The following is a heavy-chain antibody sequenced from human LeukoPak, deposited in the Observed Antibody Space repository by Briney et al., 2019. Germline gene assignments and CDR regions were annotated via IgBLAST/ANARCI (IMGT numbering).Heavy chain of an antibody. J-gene: IGHJ6*02. CDR2: ISAYNGNT. CDR3: ARVDGGSYYLCYYGMDV. Sequence: GASVKVSCKASGYTFTSYGISRVRQAPGQGLEWMGWISAYNGNTNYAQKLQGRVTMTTDTSTSTAYMELRSLRSDDTAVYYCARVDGGSYYLCYYGMDVWGQGTTVTVSS. V-gene: IGHV1-18*01. D-gene: IGHD1-26*01. CDR1: GYTFTSYG.